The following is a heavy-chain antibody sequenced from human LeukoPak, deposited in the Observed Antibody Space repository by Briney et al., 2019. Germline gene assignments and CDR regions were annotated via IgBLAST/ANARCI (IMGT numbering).Heavy chain of an antibody. V-gene: IGHV1-2*02. D-gene: IGHD1-26*01. CDR1: GYTFTDYY. CDR3: ARNIVGATTNDY. CDR2: INPNSGGT. Sequence: ASVKVSCKASGYTFTDYYMHWVRQAPGQGLEWMGWINPNSGGTNYAQKFQGRVTMTRDTSISTAYMELSRLRSDDTAVYYCARNIVGATTNDYWGQGTLVTVSS. J-gene: IGHJ4*02.